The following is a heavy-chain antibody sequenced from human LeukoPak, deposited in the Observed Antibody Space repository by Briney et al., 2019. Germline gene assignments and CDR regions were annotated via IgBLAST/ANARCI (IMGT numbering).Heavy chain of an antibody. CDR3: ARGFSTISCYDY. CDR1: GGSITSGNYY. J-gene: IGHJ4*02. D-gene: IGHD2/OR15-2a*01. Sequence: PSQTLSLTCTVSGGSITSGNYYWSWIRQPAGKGLEWTGRINSRGSTNYDPSLKSRVSISVDTSKNYFSLELSSVTAADTAVYYCARGFSTISCYDYWGQGTLVTVPS. V-gene: IGHV4-61*02. CDR2: INSRGST.